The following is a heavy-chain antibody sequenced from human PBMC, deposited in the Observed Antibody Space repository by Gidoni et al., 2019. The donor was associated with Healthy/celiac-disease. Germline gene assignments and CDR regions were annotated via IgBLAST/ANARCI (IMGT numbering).Heavy chain of an antibody. D-gene: IGHD3-22*01. J-gene: IGHJ3*02. CDR2: ISAYNGNT. CDR3: ARDVTGYDSSGYYWDDAFDI. Sequence: QFQLVPSGAEVQKPGASVKVSCKASGYTFTSYGISWVRQAPGQGLEWMGWISAYNGNTNDAQKLQGRVTMTTDTSTSTAYMELRSLRSDDTAVYYCARDVTGYDSSGYYWDDAFDIWGQGTMVTVSS. CDR1: GYTFTSYG. V-gene: IGHV1-18*01.